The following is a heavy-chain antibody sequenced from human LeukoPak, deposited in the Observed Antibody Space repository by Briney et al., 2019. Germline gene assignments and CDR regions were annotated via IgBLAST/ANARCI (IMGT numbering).Heavy chain of an antibody. CDR1: GGSISSNNW. V-gene: IGHV4-4*02. D-gene: IGHD2-15*01. CDR2: IYHSGST. Sequence: TLSLTCAVSGGSISSNNWWSWVRQPPGKGLEWIGEIYHSGSTNYNPSLKSRVTISVDKSKKQFSLKLSSVTAADTAVYYCATNSIGYCSGGSCYQVSDYWGQGTLVTVPS. CDR3: ATNSIGYCSGGSCYQVSDY. J-gene: IGHJ4*02.